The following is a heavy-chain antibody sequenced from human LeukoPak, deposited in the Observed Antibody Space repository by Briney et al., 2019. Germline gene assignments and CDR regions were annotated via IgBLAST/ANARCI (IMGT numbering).Heavy chain of an antibody. J-gene: IGHJ4*02. CDR1: GGSITTNNYY. V-gene: IGHV4-61*01. CDR3: ASRKLGNDY. CDR2: IYYTGT. Sequence: SETLSLTCTVSGGSITTNNYYWSWIRQSPGKGLEWIGYIYYTGTSYNPSLKSRVTISADTSKNQFSLKLISVTAADTAVYYCASRKLGNDYWGQGTLVTVSS. D-gene: IGHD7-27*01.